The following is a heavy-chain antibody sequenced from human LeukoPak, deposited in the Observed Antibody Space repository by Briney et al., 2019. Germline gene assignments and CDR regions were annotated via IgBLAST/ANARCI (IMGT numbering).Heavy chain of an antibody. J-gene: IGHJ3*02. V-gene: IGHV1-69*04. Sequence: SVKVSCKASGGTFSSYAISWVRQAPGQGLEWMGRIIPILGIANYAQKFQGRVTITADKSTSTAYMELSSLRAEDTAVYYCAREGVVVAADAFDIWGQGAMVTVSS. CDR2: IIPILGIA. CDR1: GGTFSSYA. D-gene: IGHD2-15*01. CDR3: AREGVVVAADAFDI.